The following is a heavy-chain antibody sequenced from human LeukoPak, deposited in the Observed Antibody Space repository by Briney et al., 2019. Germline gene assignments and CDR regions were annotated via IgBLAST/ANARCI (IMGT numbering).Heavy chain of an antibody. J-gene: IGHJ3*02. CDR3: ARDGRDGVYAFDI. V-gene: IGHV4-59*01. Sequence: PSETLSLTCTVSGGSISSYYWSWIRQPPGKGLEWIGYIYYSGSTNYNPSLKSRVTISVDTSKNQFSQKLSSVTAADTAVYYCARDGRDGVYAFDIWGQGTMVTVSS. CDR2: IYYSGST. D-gene: IGHD4-17*01. CDR1: GGSISSYY.